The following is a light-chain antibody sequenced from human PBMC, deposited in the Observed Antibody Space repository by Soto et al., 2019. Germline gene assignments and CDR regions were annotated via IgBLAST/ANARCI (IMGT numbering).Light chain of an antibody. J-gene: IGKJ1*01. V-gene: IGKV1-39*01. Sequence: DIQMTQSPSSLSASVGGRVTITCRASQSISSYLNWYQQKPGKPPKLLIYAASSLQSGVPSRFSGRGSGTDFTLTISSLQPEDFATYYCQQTYSAPVAFGQGTKVEIK. CDR3: QQTYSAPVA. CDR2: AAS. CDR1: QSISSY.